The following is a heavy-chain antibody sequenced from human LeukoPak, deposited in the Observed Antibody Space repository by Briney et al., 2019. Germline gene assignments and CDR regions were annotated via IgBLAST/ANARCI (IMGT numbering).Heavy chain of an antibody. CDR3: AREDYGFDAFDI. D-gene: IGHD4-17*01. CDR2: IWFDGSNK. V-gene: IGHV3-33*01. J-gene: IGHJ3*02. CDR1: GFTFSSYG. Sequence: GGSLRLSCAASGFTFSSYGMHWVRQAPGKGLEWLAVIWFDGSNKYYAGSVKGRFTISRDNSKNTLYLQMNSLRAEDTAVYYCAREDYGFDAFDIWGQGTMVTVS.